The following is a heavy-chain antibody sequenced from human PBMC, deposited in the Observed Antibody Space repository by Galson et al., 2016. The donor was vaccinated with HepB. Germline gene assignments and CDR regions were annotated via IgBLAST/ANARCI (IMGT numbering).Heavy chain of an antibody. Sequence: PALVKPTQTLTLTCTFSGFSLTTTGMCVSWLRQPPGKALEWLAIIDWDDDKFYSTSLRTRLTVSKDTSKNQVVLTLTNMDPVDTATYYCARMVWSAAGTFDFWGPGTLVTVSS. CDR2: IDWDDDK. D-gene: IGHD6-13*01. CDR3: ARMVWSAAGTFDF. J-gene: IGHJ4*02. V-gene: IGHV2-70*01. CDR1: GFSLTTTGMC.